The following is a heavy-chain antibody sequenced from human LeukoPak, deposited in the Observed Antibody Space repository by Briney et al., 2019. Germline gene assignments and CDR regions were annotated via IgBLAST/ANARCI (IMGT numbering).Heavy chain of an antibody. CDR1: GFTFSSYA. J-gene: IGHJ6*03. CDR3: ANSHVYYMDV. CDR2: ISGSGGST. Sequence: GGSLRLSCAASGFTFSSYAMTWVRQAPGKGLEWVSAISGSGGSTYYADSVKGRFTISRDNSKNTLSLQMNSLRAEGTAVYYCANSHVYYMDVWGKGTTVTVSS. V-gene: IGHV3-23*01.